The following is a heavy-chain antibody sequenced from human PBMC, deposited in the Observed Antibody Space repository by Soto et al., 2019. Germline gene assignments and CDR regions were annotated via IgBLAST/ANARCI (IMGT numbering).Heavy chain of an antibody. Sequence: HVQLQESGPGLVKPSETLSLTCTISGGSIINYYWNWIRQPPGKGLECIGYIYYSGNTNYNPSLKSRVPISVDRSKNQFSRKLTSVTAADTAVYFCARDGRMLLRGFSFYNGMDVWGQGTTVTVSS. J-gene: IGHJ6*02. CDR3: ARDGRMLLRGFSFYNGMDV. D-gene: IGHD3-10*01. CDR2: IYYSGNT. CDR1: GGSIINYY. V-gene: IGHV4-59*01.